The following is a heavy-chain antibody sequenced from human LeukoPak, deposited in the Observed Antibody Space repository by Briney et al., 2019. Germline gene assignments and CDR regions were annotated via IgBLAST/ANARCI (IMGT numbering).Heavy chain of an antibody. CDR3: ARENGYGDYGYWFDP. J-gene: IGHJ5*02. Sequence: ASVKVSCKASGYTFTGYYMHWVRQAPGQGLEWMGWINPNSGGTNYAQKFQGRATMTRDTSISTAYMELSRLRSDDTAVYYCARENGYGDYGYWFDPWGQGTLVTVSS. D-gene: IGHD4-17*01. V-gene: IGHV1-2*02. CDR2: INPNSGGT. CDR1: GYTFTGYY.